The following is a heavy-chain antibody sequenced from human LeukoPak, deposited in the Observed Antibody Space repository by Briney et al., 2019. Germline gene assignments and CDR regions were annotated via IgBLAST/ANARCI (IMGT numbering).Heavy chain of an antibody. J-gene: IGHJ4*02. CDR2: INHSGST. CDR3: ARGLAGHVFAY. Sequence: SETLSLTCAVYGGSFSGYYWSWIRQPPGKGLEWIGEINHSGSTNYNPSLKSRVTILVDTSKNQFSLKLSSVTAADTAVYYCARGLAGHVFAYWGQGTLVTVSS. V-gene: IGHV4-34*01. D-gene: IGHD3-16*01. CDR1: GGSFSGYY.